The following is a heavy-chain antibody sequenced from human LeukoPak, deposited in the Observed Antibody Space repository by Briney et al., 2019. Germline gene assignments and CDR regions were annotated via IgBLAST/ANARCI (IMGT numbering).Heavy chain of an antibody. Sequence: GGSLRLSCEASGFSFTNAWMTWVRQAPGKGLEWVANIKQDGSEKYYVDSVKGRFTISRDNAKNSLYLQMNSLRAEDTAVYYCAVAPSIAARNDYWGQGTLVTVSS. CDR2: IKQDGSEK. D-gene: IGHD6-6*01. J-gene: IGHJ4*02. V-gene: IGHV3-7*01. CDR1: GFSFTNAW. CDR3: AVAPSIAARNDY.